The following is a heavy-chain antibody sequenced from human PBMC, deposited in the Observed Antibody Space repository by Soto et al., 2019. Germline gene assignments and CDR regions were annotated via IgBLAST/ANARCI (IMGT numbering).Heavy chain of an antibody. CDR3: ARETRSMDQFDF. Sequence: EVQLVESGGGLVQPGGSLRLSCAASGFTFSSYEMNWVRQAPGKGLEWVSYISGGGTTIKYADSVKGRFTISRDNAKNSLYLQMSSLRAEDTAVYYCARETRSMDQFDFWGQGTLVTVSS. D-gene: IGHD1-1*01. V-gene: IGHV3-48*03. CDR1: GFTFSSYE. J-gene: IGHJ4*02. CDR2: ISGGGTTI.